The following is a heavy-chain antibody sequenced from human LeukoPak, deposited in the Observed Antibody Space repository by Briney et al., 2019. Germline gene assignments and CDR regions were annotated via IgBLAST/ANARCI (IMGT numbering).Heavy chain of an antibody. V-gene: IGHV3-66*01. CDR1: GXTVSSNY. D-gene: IGHD2-21*02. J-gene: IGHJ4*02. CDR2: IYSGGST. CDR3: ARDGGGDWGYFDY. Sequence: PGGSLRLSCAASGXTVSSNYMSWVRQAPGKGQEWVSVIYSGGSTYYADSVKGRFTISRDNSKNTLYLQMNSLRAEDTAVYYCARDGGGDWGYFDYWGQGTLVTVSS.